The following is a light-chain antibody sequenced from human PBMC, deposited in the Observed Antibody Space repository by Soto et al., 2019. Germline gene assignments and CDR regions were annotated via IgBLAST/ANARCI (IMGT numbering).Light chain of an antibody. CDR2: VAS. CDR1: QSVSSSY. Sequence: EIVLTQSPGTLALSPGDRATLSCRASQSVSSSYLAWYQQKPGQAPRLLIYVASSRATGIPDRFSGSGSGTDFTLTISRLEPEDFAVYYCQQYGSSLLTFGGGTKVEIK. CDR3: QQYGSSLLT. J-gene: IGKJ4*01. V-gene: IGKV3-20*01.